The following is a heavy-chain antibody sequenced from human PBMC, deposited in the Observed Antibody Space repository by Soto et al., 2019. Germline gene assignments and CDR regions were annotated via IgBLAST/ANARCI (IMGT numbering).Heavy chain of an antibody. CDR2: INHSGST. CDR1: GGSFSRYY. V-gene: IGHV4-34*01. Sequence: SETLSLTCDVYGGSFSRYYWNWIRQPPGKGLEWLGEINHSGSTNYNPSLESRVTISLDTSKTQFSLKLASVTAADTAVYYCARGEGRLVGTWFDPWGQGTLVTVSS. D-gene: IGHD5-12*01. J-gene: IGHJ5*02. CDR3: ARGEGRLVGTWFDP.